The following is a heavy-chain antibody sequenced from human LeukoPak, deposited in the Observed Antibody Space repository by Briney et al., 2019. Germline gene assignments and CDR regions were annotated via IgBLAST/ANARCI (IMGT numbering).Heavy chain of an antibody. CDR3: ARTGGGSRLVYNWCDP. Sequence: PGGPLRLSCAASGFTFSSYWMHWVRQAPGKGLVWVSRINSEGSSTSYADSVKGRFTISRDNAKNTLYLQMNSLRAEDTAVYYCARTGGGSRLVYNWCDPWGQGTLVTVSS. D-gene: IGHD2-15*01. J-gene: IGHJ5*02. V-gene: IGHV3-74*01. CDR2: INSEGSST. CDR1: GFTFSSYW.